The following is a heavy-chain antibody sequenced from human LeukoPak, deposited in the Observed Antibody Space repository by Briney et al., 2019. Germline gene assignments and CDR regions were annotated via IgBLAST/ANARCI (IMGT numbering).Heavy chain of an antibody. CDR1: GGSISSGSYY. CDR3: ARGRVPAAIRWWQQLGGVRDYYYMDV. CDR2: MYNSGST. Sequence: SQTLSLTCNVSGGSISSGSYYWSWIRQPAGKGLEWIGRMYNSGSTNYNPSLKSRVTISVDTSKNQFSLKLNSVTAADTAVYYCARGRVPAAIRWWQQLGGVRDYYYMDVWGKGTTVTISS. D-gene: IGHD2-2*01. V-gene: IGHV4-61*02. J-gene: IGHJ6*03.